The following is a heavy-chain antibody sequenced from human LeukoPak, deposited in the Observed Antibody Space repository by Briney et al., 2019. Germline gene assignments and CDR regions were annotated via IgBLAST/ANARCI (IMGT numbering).Heavy chain of an antibody. Sequence: GASVKVSCKASGGTFSSYAISWVRQAPGQGLEWMGRIIPILGIANYAQKFQGRVTITADKSTSTAYMELSSLRSEDTAVYYCARSWDDSSGYRSYDYWSQGTLVTVSS. V-gene: IGHV1-69*04. CDR3: ARSWDDSSGYRSYDY. CDR1: GGTFSSYA. J-gene: IGHJ4*02. D-gene: IGHD3-22*01. CDR2: IIPILGIA.